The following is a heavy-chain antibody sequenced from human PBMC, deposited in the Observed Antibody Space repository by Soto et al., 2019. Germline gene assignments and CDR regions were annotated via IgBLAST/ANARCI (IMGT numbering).Heavy chain of an antibody. CDR1: GFTFSSYG. CDR2: ISYDGSNK. V-gene: IGHV3-30*03. J-gene: IGHJ3*02. CDR3: VRSGIAKLRDAFEI. D-gene: IGHD6-13*01. Sequence: GGSLRLSCAASGFTFSSYGMHWVRQAPGKGLEWVAVISYDGSNKYYADSVKGRFTISRDNSKNTLYLQMNSLRAEDTAVYYCVRSGIAKLRDAFEIWGQGTMVT.